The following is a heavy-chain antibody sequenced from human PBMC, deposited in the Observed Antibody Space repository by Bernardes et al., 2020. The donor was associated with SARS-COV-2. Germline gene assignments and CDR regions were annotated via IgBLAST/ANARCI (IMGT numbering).Heavy chain of an antibody. J-gene: IGHJ1*01. CDR3: ATTRNDYGDIVDHFQH. CDR1: GFTFSNYG. CDR2: ISNDGSNN. D-gene: IGHD4-17*01. V-gene: IGHV3-30*03. Sequence: GGSLRLSCGASGFTFSNYGMHWVRQAPGKGLEWVALISNDGSNNYYADSVKGRFTISRNNSKNTLYLQVNSLRAEDTAGYYCATTRNDYGDIVDHFQHWGQGTLVTVSS.